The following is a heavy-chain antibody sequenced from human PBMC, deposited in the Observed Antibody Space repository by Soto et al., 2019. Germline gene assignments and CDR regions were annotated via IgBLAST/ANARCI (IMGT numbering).Heavy chain of an antibody. D-gene: IGHD1-26*01. J-gene: IGHJ3*02. CDR3: ARDYSGSYSVPDAFDI. CDR2: INPSGGST. V-gene: IGHV1-46*01. CDR1: GGTFSSYA. Sequence: GASVKVSCKASGGTFSSYAISWVRQAPGQGLEWMGIINPSGGSTSYAQKFQGRVTMTRDTSTSTVYMELSSLRSEDTAVYYCARDYSGSYSVPDAFDIWGQGTMVTVS.